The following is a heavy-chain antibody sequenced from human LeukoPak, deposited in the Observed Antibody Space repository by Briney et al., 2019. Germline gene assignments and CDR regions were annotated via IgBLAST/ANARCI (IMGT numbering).Heavy chain of an antibody. CDR2: MYYSGST. CDR1: GYSISSAYY. J-gene: IGHJ6*03. Sequence: SETLSLTCHVSGYSISSAYYWGWIRQPPGKGLEWIGYMYYSGSTNYNPSLKSRVTISIDTSKNQFSLNLSSVTAADTAVYYCVRIPGPPYCSGVDGCYPKFAYMDVWGKGTTVTVSS. D-gene: IGHD2-15*01. CDR3: VRIPGPPYCSGVDGCYPKFAYMDV. V-gene: IGHV4-38-2*01.